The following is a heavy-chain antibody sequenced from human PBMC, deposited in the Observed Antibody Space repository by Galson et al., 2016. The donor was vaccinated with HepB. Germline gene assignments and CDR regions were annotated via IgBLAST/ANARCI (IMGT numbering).Heavy chain of an antibody. V-gene: IGHV1-18*01. CDR3: ARAGDYAPDAFDI. CDR1: GYTFINYG. Sequence: SVKVSCKASGYTFINYGITWMRQAPGQGLEWMGWISAYNGNTNYAQKYQGRVTMTRDTSTGTVYMELRSLRSDDTAVYYCARAGDYAPDAFDIWGQGTLVTVSS. D-gene: IGHD4-17*01. J-gene: IGHJ3*02. CDR2: ISAYNGNT.